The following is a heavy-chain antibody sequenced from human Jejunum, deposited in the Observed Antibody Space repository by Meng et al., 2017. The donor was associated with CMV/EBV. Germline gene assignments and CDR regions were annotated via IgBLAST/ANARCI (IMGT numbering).Heavy chain of an antibody. V-gene: IGHV4-39*07. CDR3: ARDGGLTPYYYYYYGMDV. CDR2: IYDAGST. CDR1: SPH. Sequence: SPHWGWLRQPPGQGLEWIGNIYDAGSTFYNPSLKSRVTISTDTSKNQFSLRLQSVTAADTAVYYCARDGGLTPYYYYYYGMDVWGQGTTVTVSS. J-gene: IGHJ6*02.